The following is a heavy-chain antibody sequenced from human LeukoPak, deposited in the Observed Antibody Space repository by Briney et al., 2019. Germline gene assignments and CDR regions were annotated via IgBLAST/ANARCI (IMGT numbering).Heavy chain of an antibody. CDR1: GFTFSSFG. D-gene: IGHD6-6*01. Sequence: GGSLRLSCAASGFTFSSFGMHWVRQAPGKGLEWVAVISYDGSNKYYADSVKGRFTISRDNSKNTLYLQVNNLRAEDTAVYYCARGPNSNWSGLDFWGQGTLLTVSS. V-gene: IGHV3-30*03. CDR3: ARGPNSNWSGLDF. CDR2: ISYDGSNK. J-gene: IGHJ4*02.